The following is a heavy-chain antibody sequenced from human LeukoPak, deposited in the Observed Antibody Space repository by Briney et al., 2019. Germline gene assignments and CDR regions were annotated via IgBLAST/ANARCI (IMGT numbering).Heavy chain of an antibody. CDR1: GFTFSSYA. J-gene: IGHJ3*02. CDR3: ARCSSGWYNAFDI. CDR2: ISSSSSTI. V-gene: IGHV3-48*01. Sequence: GGSLRLSCAASGFTFSSYAMSWVRQAPGKGLEWVSYISSSSSTIYYADSVKGRFTISRDNAKNSLYLQMNSLRAEDTAVYYCARCSSGWYNAFDIWGQGTMVTVSS. D-gene: IGHD6-19*01.